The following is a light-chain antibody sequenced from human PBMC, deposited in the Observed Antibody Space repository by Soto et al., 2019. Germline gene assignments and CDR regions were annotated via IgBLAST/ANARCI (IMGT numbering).Light chain of an antibody. CDR3: QHYVNWPLT. Sequence: EIVITQSQVTLSVSPGEGATLSCRASQGIGNTLAWYQQKPGQTPRLLIYAASIRATGVPARFSGSGSGTDFTLTINRLQSEDFAVYYCQHYVNWPLTFGGGTKVESK. CDR2: AAS. V-gene: IGKV3-15*01. J-gene: IGKJ4*01. CDR1: QGIGNT.